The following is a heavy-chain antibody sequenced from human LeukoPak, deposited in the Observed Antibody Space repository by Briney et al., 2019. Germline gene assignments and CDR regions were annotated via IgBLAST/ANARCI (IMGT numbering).Heavy chain of an antibody. CDR3: VSSDSSGYYFFDY. J-gene: IGHJ4*02. D-gene: IGHD3-22*01. CDR1: GFTVSSNY. CDR2: IYSGGST. V-gene: IGHV3-66*01. Sequence: GGSLRLSCAASGFTVSSNYMSWVRQAPGKGLEWVSVIYSGGSTYYADSVKGRFTISRGNSKNTLYLQMNSLRAEDTAVYYCVSSDSSGYYFFDYWGQGTLVTVSS.